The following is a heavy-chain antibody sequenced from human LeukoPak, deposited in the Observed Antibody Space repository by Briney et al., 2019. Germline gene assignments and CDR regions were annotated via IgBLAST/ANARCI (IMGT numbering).Heavy chain of an antibody. J-gene: IGHJ3*02. V-gene: IGHV4-39*01. D-gene: IGHD5-24*01. Sequence: PSQTLSLTCTVSGGSISSSSYYWGWIRQPPGKGLEWIGSIYYSGSTYYNPSLKSRVTISVDTSKNQFSLKLSSVTAADTAVYYCSRLRMAPRAFDIWGQGTMVTVSS. CDR3: SRLRMAPRAFDI. CDR1: GGSISSSSYY. CDR2: IYYSGST.